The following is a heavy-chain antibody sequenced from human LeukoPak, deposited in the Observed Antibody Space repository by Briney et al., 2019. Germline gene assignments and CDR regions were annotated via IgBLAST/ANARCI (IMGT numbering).Heavy chain of an antibody. J-gene: IGHJ4*02. V-gene: IGHV4-59*01. CDR2: IYYSGST. CDR3: ARGRDFPDF. CDR1: GGSISSFY. Sequence: SETLSLTCTVSGGSISSFYWSWIRQPPGKGLEWIGYIYYSGSTNYNPSLRSRLTISLDTSKNQFSLKLSSVTAADTAVYYCARGRDFPDFWGQGTLVTVSS. D-gene: IGHD3-3*01.